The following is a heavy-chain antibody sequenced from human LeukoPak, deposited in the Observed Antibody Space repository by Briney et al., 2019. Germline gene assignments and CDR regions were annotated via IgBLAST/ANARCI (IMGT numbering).Heavy chain of an antibody. CDR3: AGDAGDDYDILTGYPSNGMDV. CDR2: ISSSSTTI. D-gene: IGHD3-9*01. CDR1: GFTFSSYS. V-gene: IGHV3-48*02. Sequence: GGSLRLSCAASGFTFSSYSMNWVRQAPGKGLEWVSYISSSSTTIYSADSVKGRFTISRDNAKNSLYLQMNSLRDEDTAVYYCAGDAGDDYDILTGYPSNGMDVWGQGTTVTVSS. J-gene: IGHJ6*02.